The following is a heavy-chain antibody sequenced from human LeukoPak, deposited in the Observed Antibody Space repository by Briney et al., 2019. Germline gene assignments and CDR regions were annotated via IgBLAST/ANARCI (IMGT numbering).Heavy chain of an antibody. J-gene: IGHJ4*02. CDR2: IKQDGSEK. V-gene: IGHV3-7*01. D-gene: IGHD5-24*01. CDR3: ARDELEMATIDPSFDY. CDR1: GFTFSSYW. Sequence: GGSLRLSCAASGFTFSSYWMSWVRQAPGKGPEWVANIKQDGSEKYYVDSVKGRFTISRDNAKNSLNLQMNSLRAEDTAVYYRARDELEMATIDPSFDYWGQGTLVTVSS.